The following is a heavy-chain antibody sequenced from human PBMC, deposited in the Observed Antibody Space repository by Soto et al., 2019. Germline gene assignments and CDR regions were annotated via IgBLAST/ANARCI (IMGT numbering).Heavy chain of an antibody. V-gene: IGHV4-59*01. CDR2: IYYSGST. J-gene: IGHJ3*02. CDR1: GGSISSYY. D-gene: IGHD3-9*01. Sequence: PSETLSLTCTVSGGSISSYYWSWIRQPPGKGLEWIGYIYYSGSTNYNPSLKSRVTISVDTSKNQFSLKLSSVTAADTAVYYCARQVGYDDILTGYYPDAFESWGQGTMVTVSS. CDR3: ARQVGYDDILTGYYPDAFES.